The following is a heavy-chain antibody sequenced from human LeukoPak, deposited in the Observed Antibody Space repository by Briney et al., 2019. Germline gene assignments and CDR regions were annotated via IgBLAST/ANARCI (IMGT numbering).Heavy chain of an antibody. CDR2: ISTFIGYT. V-gene: IGHV1-18*04. CDR3: ARGEFYYDL. J-gene: IGHJ4*02. Sequence: ASVRVSCKPSGYIFTSNSITWVRQASGQQLEWMGWISTFIGYTKDAQNLQGRITMARDTSTRTVYLEMRNLRSDDTAVYFCARGEFYYDLWGQGTLVTVSS. CDR1: GYIFTSNS. D-gene: IGHD3-16*01.